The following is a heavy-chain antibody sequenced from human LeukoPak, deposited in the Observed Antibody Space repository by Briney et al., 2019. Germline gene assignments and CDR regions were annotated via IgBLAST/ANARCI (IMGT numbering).Heavy chain of an antibody. D-gene: IGHD3-10*01. Sequence: PGGSLRLSCAASGFTFSSYGMHWVRQAPGKGLEWVAFIRYDGSNKYYADSVKGRFTISRDNSKNTLYLQINSLRAEDTAVYYCAAMVRGVIRNWFDPWGQGTLVTVSS. J-gene: IGHJ5*02. V-gene: IGHV3-30*02. CDR2: IRYDGSNK. CDR3: AAMVRGVIRNWFDP. CDR1: GFTFSSYG.